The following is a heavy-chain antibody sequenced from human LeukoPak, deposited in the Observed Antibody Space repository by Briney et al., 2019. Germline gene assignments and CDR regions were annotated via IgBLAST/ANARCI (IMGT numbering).Heavy chain of an antibody. D-gene: IGHD5-12*01. CDR3: ARDRGGYSDY. V-gene: IGHV3-53*01. CDR2: IYSGGST. J-gene: IGHJ4*02. Sequence: GGSLRLSYAASGFTVSSNYMNWVRQAPGKGLEWVSVIYSGGSTYYADSVKGRFTISRDNSKNTLYLQMNSLRAEDTAVYYCARDRGGYSDYWGQGTLVTVSS. CDR1: GFTVSSNY.